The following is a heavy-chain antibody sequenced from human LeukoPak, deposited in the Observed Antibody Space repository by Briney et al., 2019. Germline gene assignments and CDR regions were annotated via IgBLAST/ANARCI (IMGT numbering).Heavy chain of an antibody. CDR2: IYNSGST. CDR1: LGSISSYS. Sequence: PSETLSLTCNVSLGSISSYSWTWIRQPAGKGLEWIGRIYNSGSTNYDRSLESRVTMSVDTSKKQLSLKLSSVTAADTAVYYCARDARGMLGVWYFDLWGRGTLVTVSS. V-gene: IGHV4-4*07. D-gene: IGHD3-10*02. CDR3: ARDARGMLGVWYFDL. J-gene: IGHJ2*01.